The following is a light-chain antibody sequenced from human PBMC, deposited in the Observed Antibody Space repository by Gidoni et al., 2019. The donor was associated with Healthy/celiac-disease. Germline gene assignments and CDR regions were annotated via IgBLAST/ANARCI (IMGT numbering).Light chain of an antibody. CDR3: QQSYSTPQT. CDR1: QSISSY. J-gene: IGKJ1*01. Sequence: DIQMTQSPSSLSASVGDRVTITCRASQSISSYLNWYQQKPGKAPKLLIYAASSLQSGVPSRFSGSGSGTDFTPTISSLQPEDFATYYCQQSYSTPQTFGQGTKVESK. V-gene: IGKV1-39*01. CDR2: AAS.